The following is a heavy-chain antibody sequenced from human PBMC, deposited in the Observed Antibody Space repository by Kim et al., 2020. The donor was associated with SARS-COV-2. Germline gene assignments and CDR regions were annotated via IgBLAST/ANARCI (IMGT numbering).Heavy chain of an antibody. D-gene: IGHD6-13*01. CDR1: GFTFSSYA. CDR2: ISYDGRQE. Sequence: GGSLRLSCAASGFTFSSYAMHWVRQAPGKGLEWVAFISYDGRQEHYADSVKGRFTISRDNSKNTLYLQMNSLRAEDTAVYYCAREGSQQLDAFDIWGQGT. J-gene: IGHJ3*02. CDR3: AREGSQQLDAFDI. V-gene: IGHV3-30*03.